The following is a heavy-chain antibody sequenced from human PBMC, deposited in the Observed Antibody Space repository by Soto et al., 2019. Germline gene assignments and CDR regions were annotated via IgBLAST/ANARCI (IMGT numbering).Heavy chain of an antibody. J-gene: IGHJ3*02. D-gene: IGHD3-22*01. Sequence: ASVKVSCKASGYTFTSYYMHWVRQAPGQGLEWMGIINPSGGSTSYAQKFQGRVTMTRDTSTSTVYMELSSLRSEGTAVYYCARMSRYYYDSSGYPNAFDIWGQGTMVTVSS. CDR1: GYTFTSYY. V-gene: IGHV1-46*01. CDR2: INPSGGST. CDR3: ARMSRYYYDSSGYPNAFDI.